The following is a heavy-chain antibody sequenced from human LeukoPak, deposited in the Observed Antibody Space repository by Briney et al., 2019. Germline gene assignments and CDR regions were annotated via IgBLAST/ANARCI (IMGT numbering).Heavy chain of an antibody. CDR2: ISSSGST. D-gene: IGHD3-22*01. J-gene: IGHJ3*02. Sequence: SETLSLTCTVSGDPISSGDYYWSWIRQPAGKGLEWIGRISSSGSTNYNPSLKSRVTISVDTSKNQFSLKLSSVTAADTAVYFCARGPYSYDSSGAFDIWGQGTMVTASS. V-gene: IGHV4-61*02. CDR3: ARGPYSYDSSGAFDI. CDR1: GDPISSGDYY.